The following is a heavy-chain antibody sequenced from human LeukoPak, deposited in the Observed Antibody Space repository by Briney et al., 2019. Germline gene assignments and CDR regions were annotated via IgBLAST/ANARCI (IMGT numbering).Heavy chain of an antibody. CDR1: GYTFTSYG. Sequence: ASVKVSCKASGYTFTSYGISWVRQAPGRGLEWMGWISAYNGNTNYAQKLQGRVTMTTDTSTSIAYMELRSLRSDDTAVYYCARDLGTAMVEGPTGMDVWGKGTTVTVSS. V-gene: IGHV1-18*01. J-gene: IGHJ6*03. D-gene: IGHD5-18*01. CDR3: ARDLGTAMVEGPTGMDV. CDR2: ISAYNGNT.